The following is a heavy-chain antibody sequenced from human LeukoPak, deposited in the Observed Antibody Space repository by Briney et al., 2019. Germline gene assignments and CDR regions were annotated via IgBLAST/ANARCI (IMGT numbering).Heavy chain of an antibody. CDR2: ISWNSGSI. D-gene: IGHD3-22*01. Sequence: PGRSLRLSCAASGFTFDDYAMHWVRQAPGNGLEWVSGISWNSGSIGYADSVKGRFTISRDNAKNSLYLQMNSLRAEDTALYYCAKGGYDSSGYYRRLYYFDYWGQGTLVTVSS. CDR3: AKGGYDSSGYYRRLYYFDY. V-gene: IGHV3-9*01. J-gene: IGHJ4*02. CDR1: GFTFDDYA.